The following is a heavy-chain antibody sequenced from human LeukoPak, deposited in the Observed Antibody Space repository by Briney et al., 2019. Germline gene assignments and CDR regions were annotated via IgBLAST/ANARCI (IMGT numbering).Heavy chain of an antibody. J-gene: IGHJ4*02. CDR3: ARLRRNSDRSDFFYYYDH. V-gene: IGHV3-21*01. CDR2: VNTVSSYI. CDR1: GFTFRDYS. D-gene: IGHD3-22*01. Sequence: PGGSLRLSCAPSGFTFRDYSMRWVRQAPGGGVEWVASVNTVSSYIYYADSMRGRFTISRDNAKNSLFLKMNSLKAEDTAVYYCARLRRNSDRSDFFYYYDHWGQGTLVTVSS.